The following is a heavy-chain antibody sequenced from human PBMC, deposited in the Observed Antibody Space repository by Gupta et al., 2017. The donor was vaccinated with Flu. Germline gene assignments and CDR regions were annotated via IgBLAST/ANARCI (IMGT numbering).Heavy chain of an antibody. CDR2: ISSSSSTI. D-gene: IGHD1-26*01. J-gene: IGHJ6*02. Sequence: EVQLVESGGGLVQPGGSLRLSCAASGFTFSSYSMTWVRQAPGKGLEWVSYISSSSSTIYYADYVKGRFTISRDNAKNSLYLQMNSLRDEDSAVYYCAINSVGARDYYYGMDVWGQGTTVTVSS. V-gene: IGHV3-48*02. CDR1: GFTFSSYS. CDR3: AINSVGARDYYYGMDV.